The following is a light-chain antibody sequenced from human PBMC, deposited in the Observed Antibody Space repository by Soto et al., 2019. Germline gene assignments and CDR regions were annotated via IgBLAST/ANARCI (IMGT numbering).Light chain of an antibody. Sequence: QSVLTQPASVSGSPGQSITISCTGTSSDVGGYNHVSWYQQLPGKAPKLMIYEVSNRPSGVSNRFSGSKSGNTASLTISGLQAEYEADYFCSSYTSSSTGVFGTGTKLTVL. CDR2: EVS. V-gene: IGLV2-14*01. CDR3: SSYTSSSTGV. J-gene: IGLJ1*01. CDR1: SSDVGGYNH.